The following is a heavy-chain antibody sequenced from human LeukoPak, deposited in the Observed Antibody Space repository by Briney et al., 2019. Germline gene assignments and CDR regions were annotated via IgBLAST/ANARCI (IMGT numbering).Heavy chain of an antibody. D-gene: IGHD2-2*01. Sequence: SETLSLTCSVSDDSITIYYWTWIRQPPGKGLEWIGYIDHTGTTNYNPSLNSRVTISRDTSKNHFSLKLSSVTAADTAVYFCAREGRYCSSTSCLFPDSWGQGTLVTVSS. CDR2: IDHTGTT. J-gene: IGHJ4*02. CDR3: AREGRYCSSTSCLFPDS. V-gene: IGHV4-59*12. CDR1: DDSITIYY.